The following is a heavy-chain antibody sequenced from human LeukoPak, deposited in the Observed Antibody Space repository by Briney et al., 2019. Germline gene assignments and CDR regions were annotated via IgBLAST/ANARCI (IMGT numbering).Heavy chain of an antibody. Sequence: GGSLRLSCAASGFTFSSYAMTWVRQAPGRGLEWVSAISGNGGTTYYADSVKGRFTISRDNSKNTLYLQMNSLRAEDTAVYYCAKASSGWYSGFYWGQGTLVTVSS. J-gene: IGHJ4*02. V-gene: IGHV3-23*01. CDR3: AKASSGWYSGFY. CDR1: GFTFSSYA. D-gene: IGHD6-13*01. CDR2: ISGNGGTT.